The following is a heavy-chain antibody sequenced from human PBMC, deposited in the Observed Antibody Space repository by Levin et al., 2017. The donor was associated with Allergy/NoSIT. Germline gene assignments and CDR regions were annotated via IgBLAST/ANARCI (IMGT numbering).Heavy chain of an antibody. V-gene: IGHV3-49*04. CDR3: TRFVPYFDY. CDR2: IRSKTYGGTT. Sequence: LSLTCTTSGFTFGDYSMSWVRQAPGMGLEWVGIIRSKTYGGTTEYAASVKGRFTISRDDSKGDAYLQMDSLKTEDTAVYYCTRFVPYFDYWGQGTLVTVSS. J-gene: IGHJ4*02. CDR1: GFTFGDYS.